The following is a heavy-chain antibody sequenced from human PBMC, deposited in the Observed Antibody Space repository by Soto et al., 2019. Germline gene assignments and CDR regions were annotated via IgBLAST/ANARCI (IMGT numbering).Heavy chain of an antibody. J-gene: IGHJ6*03. CDR1: GYTFTSYA. Sequence: ASVKVSCKASGYTFTSYAMHWVRQAPGQRLEWMGWINADNGNTKYSQKFQGRVTITRNTSASTAYMELSSLRSEDTAVYYCARVFRDWNYVLYYMDVWGKGTTVTVSS. CDR2: INADNGNT. CDR3: ARVFRDWNYVLYYMDV. D-gene: IGHD1-7*01. V-gene: IGHV1-3*01.